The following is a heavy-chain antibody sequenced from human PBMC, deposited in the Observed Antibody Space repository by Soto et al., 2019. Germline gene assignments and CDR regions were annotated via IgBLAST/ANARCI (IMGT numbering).Heavy chain of an antibody. CDR1: GYTFTSYD. CDR3: ARAREYYYGMDV. J-gene: IGHJ6*02. V-gene: IGHV1-8*01. Sequence: QLQLVQSGAEVKKPGASVKVSCKASGYTFTSYDINWVRQATGQGLEWMGWMNPNSGNTGYARKFQGRVTMTRNTSISTAYMELSSLRSEATAVYYCARAREYYYGMDVWGQGTTVTVSS. CDR2: MNPNSGNT.